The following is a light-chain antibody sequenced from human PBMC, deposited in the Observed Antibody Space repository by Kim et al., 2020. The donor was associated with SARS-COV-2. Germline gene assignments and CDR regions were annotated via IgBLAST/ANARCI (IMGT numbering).Light chain of an antibody. CDR2: AAS. V-gene: IGKV1-39*01. Sequence: SASVGDRVTITCRASQGISSYLNWYQEKPGKAPKLLIYAASSLHSGVPSRFSGSGSGTDFTLTISSLQPEDFATYYCQQSYSTPYTFGQGTKLEI. CDR1: QGISSY. J-gene: IGKJ2*01. CDR3: QQSYSTPYT.